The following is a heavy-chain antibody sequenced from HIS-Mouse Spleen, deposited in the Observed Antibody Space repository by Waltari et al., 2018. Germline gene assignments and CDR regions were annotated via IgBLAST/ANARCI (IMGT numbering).Heavy chain of an antibody. V-gene: IGHV4-39*07. Sequence: QLQLQESGPGLVKPSETLSLTCTVSGGSISSSSYYWGWIRQPPGKGLEWIGSIYYSGSTYYNPSLSSRVTISVDTSKNQFSLKLSSVTAADTAVYYCARDRLWFGEFDAFDIWGQGTMVTVSS. J-gene: IGHJ3*02. CDR1: GGSISSSSYY. CDR2: IYYSGST. CDR3: ARDRLWFGEFDAFDI. D-gene: IGHD3-10*01.